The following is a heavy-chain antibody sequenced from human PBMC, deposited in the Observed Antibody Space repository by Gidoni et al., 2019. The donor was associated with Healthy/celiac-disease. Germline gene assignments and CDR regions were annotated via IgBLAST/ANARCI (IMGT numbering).Heavy chain of an antibody. CDR2: IIPIFGTA. D-gene: IGHD1-7*01. J-gene: IGHJ6*02. CDR3: ARVTPGTTYYYYYYGMDV. Sequence: QVQLVQSGAEVKKPGSSVKVSCKASGGTFSSYAISWVRQAPGQGLEWMGGIIPIFGTATYAQKFQGRVTITADESTSTAYMELSSLRSEDTAVYYCARVTPGTTYYYYYYGMDVWGQGTTVTVSS. CDR1: GGTFSSYA. V-gene: IGHV1-69*01.